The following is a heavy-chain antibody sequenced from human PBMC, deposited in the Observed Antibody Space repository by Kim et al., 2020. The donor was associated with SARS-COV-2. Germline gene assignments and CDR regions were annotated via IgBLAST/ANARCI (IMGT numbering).Heavy chain of an antibody. Sequence: RTPHYTPSPKSRVTISVDTSKNQFSRRLSSVTAADTAVYYCARSRRGEYWGQGSLVTVSS. J-gene: IGHJ4*02. V-gene: IGHV4-4*09. CDR2: RTP. D-gene: IGHD3-10*01. CDR3: ARSRRGEY.